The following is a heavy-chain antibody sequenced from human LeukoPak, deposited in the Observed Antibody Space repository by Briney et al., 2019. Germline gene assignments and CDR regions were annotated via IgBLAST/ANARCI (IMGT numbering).Heavy chain of an antibody. V-gene: IGHV5-51*01. D-gene: IGHD6-13*01. CDR1: GYSFTSYW. CDR3: ARSSSWTLYYFDY. CDR2: IYPGDPDT. Sequence: GESLKISCKGSGYSFTSYWIGWVRQMPGKGLEWMGIIYPGDPDTRYSPSFQGQVTISADKSISTAYLQWSSLKASDTAMYYCARSSSWTLYYFDYWGQGTLVTVSS. J-gene: IGHJ4*02.